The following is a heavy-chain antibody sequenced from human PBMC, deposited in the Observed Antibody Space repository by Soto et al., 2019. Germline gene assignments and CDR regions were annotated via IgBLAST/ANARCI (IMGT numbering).Heavy chain of an antibody. CDR2: IIPIFGLA. CDR1: GGTFSSYA. D-gene: IGHD2-15*01. CDR3: AIERIGGPVSYYSMDG. Sequence: QVQLVQSGAEVKKPGSSVKVSCKASGGTFSSYAISWVRQAPGQGLEWMGGIIPIFGLANYAQKFQGRVTVTADDSTSTAYLELSSLISDATAVYYCAIERIGGPVSYYSMDGWGQGTTVTVSS. V-gene: IGHV1-69*01. J-gene: IGHJ6*02.